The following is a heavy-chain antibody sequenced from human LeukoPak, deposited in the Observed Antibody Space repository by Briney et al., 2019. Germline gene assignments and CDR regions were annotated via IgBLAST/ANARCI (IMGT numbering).Heavy chain of an antibody. D-gene: IGHD2-2*01. CDR2: INPNSGGT. V-gene: IGHV1-2*04. J-gene: IGHJ6*03. CDR1: GYTFTGYY. CDR3: ARPFQYCSSTSCYQDYYYYYMDV. Sequence: ASVKVSCKASGYTFTGYYMHWVRQAPGQGLEWMGWINPNSGGTNYAQKFQGWVTMTRDTSISTAYMELSRLRSDDTAVYYCARPFQYCSSTSCYQDYYYYYMDVWGKGTTVTVSS.